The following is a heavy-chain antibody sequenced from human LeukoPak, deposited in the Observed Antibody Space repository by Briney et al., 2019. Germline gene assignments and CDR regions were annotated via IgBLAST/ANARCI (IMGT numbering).Heavy chain of an antibody. V-gene: IGHV1-46*01. CDR3: ARDRAYCTSTTCYRDNWFDP. CDR1: GYTFTSYG. Sequence: ASVKVSCKASGYTFTSYGISWVRQAPGQGLEWMGMINLNDGGTTYAQKFQGRVTMTRDTSTSTVYMELSSLRSEDTALYYCARDRAYCTSTTCYRDNWFDPWGQGTLVTVSS. CDR2: INLNDGGT. D-gene: IGHD2-2*02. J-gene: IGHJ5*02.